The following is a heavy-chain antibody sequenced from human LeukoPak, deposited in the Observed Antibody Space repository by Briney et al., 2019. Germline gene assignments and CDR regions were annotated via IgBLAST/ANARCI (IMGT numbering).Heavy chain of an antibody. Sequence: SETLSLTCAVSGDSVSSGGYSWSWIRQPPGKGLEWIGYIYHSGNTFYNPSLKSRVTISVDTSKNQFSLKLSSVTAADTAVYYCARGREIIAVAGSGFDYWGQGTLVTVSS. CDR3: ARGREIIAVAGSGFDY. CDR1: GDSVSSGGYS. CDR2: IYHSGNT. D-gene: IGHD6-19*01. J-gene: IGHJ4*02. V-gene: IGHV4-30-2*01.